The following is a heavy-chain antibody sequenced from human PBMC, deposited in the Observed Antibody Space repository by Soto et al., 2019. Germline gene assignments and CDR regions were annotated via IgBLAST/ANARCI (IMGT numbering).Heavy chain of an antibody. V-gene: IGHV3-49*04. CDR1: GFTFGDYA. Sequence: PGGSLRLSCTASGFTFGDYAMSWVRQAPGKGLEWVGFIRSKAYGGTTEYAASVKGRFTISRDDSKSIAYLQMNSLKTEDAAVYYCTRKVVTPVWYFDLWGRGTLVTVSS. CDR3: TRKVVTPVWYFDL. CDR2: IRSKAYGGTT. D-gene: IGHD2-21*02. J-gene: IGHJ2*01.